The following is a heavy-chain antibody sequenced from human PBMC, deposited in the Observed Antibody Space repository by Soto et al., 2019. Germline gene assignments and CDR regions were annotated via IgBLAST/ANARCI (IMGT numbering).Heavy chain of an antibody. CDR3: ARGRHRPTYYYYYGMDV. Sequence: PSETLSLTCAVYGGSFSGYYWSWIRQPPGKGLEWIGEINHSGSTNYNPSLKSRVTISVDTSKNQFSLKLSSVTAADTAVYYCARGRHRPTYYYYYGMDVWGQGTTVTVSS. CDR2: INHSGST. CDR1: GGSFSGYY. J-gene: IGHJ6*02. V-gene: IGHV4-34*01.